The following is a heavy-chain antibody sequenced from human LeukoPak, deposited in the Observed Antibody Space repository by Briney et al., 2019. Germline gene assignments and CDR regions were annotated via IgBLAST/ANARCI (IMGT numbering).Heavy chain of an antibody. CDR1: GGSFSGYY. CDR2: INHSGNT. Sequence: SETLSLTCAVYGGSFSGYYWSWIRQPPGKGLEWIGEINHSGNTNYNPSLKSRVTISVDTSKNQFSLKLSSVTAADTAVYYCARGRGLLWFGELVYGYWGQGTLVTVSS. J-gene: IGHJ4*02. D-gene: IGHD3-10*01. V-gene: IGHV4-34*01. CDR3: ARGRGLLWFGELVYGY.